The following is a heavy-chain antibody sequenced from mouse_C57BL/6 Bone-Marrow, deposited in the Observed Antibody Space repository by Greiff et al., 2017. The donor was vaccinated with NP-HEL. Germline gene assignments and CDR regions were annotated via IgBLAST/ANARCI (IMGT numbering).Heavy chain of an antibody. V-gene: IGHV1-54*01. CDR2: INPGRGGT. J-gene: IGHJ3*01. CDR3: ARRGPDSSGSWFAY. D-gene: IGHD3-2*02. CDR1: GYAFTNYL. Sequence: QVQLKQSGAELVRPGTSVKVSCKASGYAFTNYLIEWVKQRPGQGLEWIGVINPGRGGTNYNEKVKGKATMPADKSSSTAYMQLSSLTSEDSAVYFCARRGPDSSGSWFAYWGQGTLVTVSA.